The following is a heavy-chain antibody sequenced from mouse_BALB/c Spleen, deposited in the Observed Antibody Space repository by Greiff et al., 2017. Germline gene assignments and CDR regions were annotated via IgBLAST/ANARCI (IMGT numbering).Heavy chain of an antibody. V-gene: IGHV1S81*02. D-gene: IGHD2-4*01. CDR1: GYTFTSYY. CDR3: AMGLRGGYAMDY. Sequence: QVQLQQSGAELVKPGASVKLSCKASGYTFTSYYMYWVKQRPGQGLEWIGEINPSNGGTNFNEKFKSKATLTVDKSSSTAYMQLSSLTSEDSAVYYCAMGLRGGYAMDYWGQGTSVTVSS. CDR2: INPSNGGT. J-gene: IGHJ4*01.